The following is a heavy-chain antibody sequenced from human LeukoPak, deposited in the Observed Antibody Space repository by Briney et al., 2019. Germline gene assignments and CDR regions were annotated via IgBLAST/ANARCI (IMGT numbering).Heavy chain of an antibody. V-gene: IGHV4-59*01. CDR3: ARAEWLRLGAFDI. D-gene: IGHD5-12*01. Sequence: PSQTLSLTCTVSGGSISSYYWSWIRQPPGKGLEWIGYIYYSGSTNYNPSLKSRVTISVDTSKNQFSLKLSSVTAADTAVYYCARAEWLRLGAFDIWGQRTMVTVSS. J-gene: IGHJ3*02. CDR2: IYYSGST. CDR1: GGSISSYY.